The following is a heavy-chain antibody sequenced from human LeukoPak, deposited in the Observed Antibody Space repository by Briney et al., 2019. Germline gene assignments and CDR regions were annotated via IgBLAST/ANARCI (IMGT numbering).Heavy chain of an antibody. J-gene: IGHJ4*02. V-gene: IGHV3-23*01. Sequence: GGSLRLSCAASGFTLSSYAMSWVRQAPGKGLEWVSGISGSGGSTYYADSVKGRFTISRDDSKNTLYLQMNSLRAEDTAVYYCAKELGLGMDYWGQGTLVTVSS. CDR2: ISGSGGST. D-gene: IGHD7-27*01. CDR1: GFTLSSYA. CDR3: AKELGLGMDY.